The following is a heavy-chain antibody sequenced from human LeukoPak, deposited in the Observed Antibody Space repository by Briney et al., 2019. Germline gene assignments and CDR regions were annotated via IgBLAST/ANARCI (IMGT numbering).Heavy chain of an antibody. Sequence: AETLSLTCSVSGDSISSYYWSWIREPPGKGRECIGYIYYSGSTNYNPSLKSRVTISVDTSKNQFSLKLSSVTAADTAVYYCARDLKLGSWYFDLWGRGTLVTVSS. D-gene: IGHD7-27*01. CDR2: IYYSGST. CDR3: ARDLKLGSWYFDL. J-gene: IGHJ2*01. V-gene: IGHV4-59*13. CDR1: GDSISSYY.